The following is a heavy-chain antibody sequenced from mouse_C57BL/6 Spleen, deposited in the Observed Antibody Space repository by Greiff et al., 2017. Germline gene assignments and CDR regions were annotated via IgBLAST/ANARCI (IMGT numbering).Heavy chain of an antibody. D-gene: IGHD1-1*01. V-gene: IGHV1-59*01. CDR2: IDPSDSYT. CDR3: ARAYYCGSSYFFAY. Sequence: QVHVKQPGAELVRPGTSVKLSCKASGYTFTSYWMHWVQQRPGQGLEWIGVIDPSDSYTNYNQKFKGKATLTVDTSSSTAYMQLSSLTSEDSAVYYCARAYYCGSSYFFAYWGQGTLVTVSA. CDR1: GYTFTSYW. J-gene: IGHJ3*01.